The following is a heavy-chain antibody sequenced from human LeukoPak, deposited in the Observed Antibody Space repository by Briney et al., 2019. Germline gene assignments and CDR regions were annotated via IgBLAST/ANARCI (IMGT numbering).Heavy chain of an antibody. D-gene: IGHD5-18*01. CDR2: INPNSGGT. V-gene: IGHV1-2*02. Sequence: GSVKVSCKASGYTFTGYYMHWVRQAPGQGLAWMGWINPNSGGTNYAQKFQGRVTMTRDTSISTAYMELSRLRSDDTAVYYCARDVSGYSYGYYYYYYMDVWGKGTTVTVSS. CDR1: GYTFTGYY. J-gene: IGHJ6*03. CDR3: ARDVSGYSYGYYYYYYMDV.